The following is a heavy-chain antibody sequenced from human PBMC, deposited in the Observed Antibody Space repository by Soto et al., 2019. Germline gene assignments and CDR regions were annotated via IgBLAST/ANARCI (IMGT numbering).Heavy chain of an antibody. CDR3: AKEWFEYSSGCIDY. CDR1: GFTFSSYG. Sequence: GGSLRLSCAASGFTFSSYGMHWVRQAPGKGLEWVAVISYDGSNKYYADSVKGRFTISRDNSKNTLYLQMNSLRAEDTAVYYCAKEWFEYSSGCIDYWGQGTLVTVSS. J-gene: IGHJ4*02. D-gene: IGHD6-19*01. CDR2: ISYDGSNK. V-gene: IGHV3-30*18.